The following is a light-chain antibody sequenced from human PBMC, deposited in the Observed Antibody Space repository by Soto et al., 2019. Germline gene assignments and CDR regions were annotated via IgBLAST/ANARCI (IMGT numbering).Light chain of an antibody. J-gene: IGKJ4*01. CDR1: QSVSSTY. Sequence: EIVLTQSPGTLSLSPGERATLSCRASQSVSSTYLAWYQQKPGQAPRLLIYGASSRATGIPDRFSGSGSGTDFTLTISRREPEDFAVYYCQHYGSLVLTFGGGTKVEI. V-gene: IGKV3-20*01. CDR3: QHYGSLVLT. CDR2: GAS.